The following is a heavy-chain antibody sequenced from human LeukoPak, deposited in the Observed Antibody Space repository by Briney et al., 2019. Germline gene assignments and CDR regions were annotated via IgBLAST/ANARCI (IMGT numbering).Heavy chain of an antibody. D-gene: IGHD6-13*01. CDR2: IYHSGTT. CDR1: GYSISSGYY. Sequence: SETLSLTCAVSGYSISSGYYWGWIRQPPGKGLEWIGSIYHSGTTYYNPSLKSRVTISVATSKNQFSLKLRSVTAADTAVYYCARDQAWGAAPGREFDYWGQGTLVTVSS. J-gene: IGHJ4*02. V-gene: IGHV4-38-2*02. CDR3: ARDQAWGAAPGREFDY.